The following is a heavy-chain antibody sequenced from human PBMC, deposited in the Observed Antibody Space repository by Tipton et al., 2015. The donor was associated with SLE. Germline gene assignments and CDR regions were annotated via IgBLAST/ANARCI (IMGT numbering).Heavy chain of an antibody. CDR2: IDSDGTIK. CDR1: GFTFNRYW. Sequence: SLRLSCAASGFTFNRYWMHWVRQAPGKGLMWVSRIDSDGTIKNYADTVKGRFIISRDNAKDSLYLDMLNMIVEDTAFYFCAKDKWGGTSPFDSWGKGILVTVSS. J-gene: IGHJ4*02. D-gene: IGHD7-27*01. CDR3: AKDKWGGTSPFDS. V-gene: IGHV3-74*01.